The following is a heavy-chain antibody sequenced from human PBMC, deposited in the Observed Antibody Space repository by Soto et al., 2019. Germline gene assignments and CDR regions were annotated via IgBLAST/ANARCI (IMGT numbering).Heavy chain of an antibody. D-gene: IGHD3-10*01. J-gene: IGHJ5*02. V-gene: IGHV2-5*02. CDR3: AHSSYGSGSYGTINWFDP. Sequence: SGPTLVNPTQTLTLTCTFSGFSLSTSGVGVGWIRQPPGKALEWLALIYWDDDKRYSPSLKSRLTITKDTSKNQVVLTMTNMYPVDTATYYCAHSSYGSGSYGTINWFDPWGQGTLVTVSS. CDR1: GFSLSTSGVG. CDR2: IYWDDDK.